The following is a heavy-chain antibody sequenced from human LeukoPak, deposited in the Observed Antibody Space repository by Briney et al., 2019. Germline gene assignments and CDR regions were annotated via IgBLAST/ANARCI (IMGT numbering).Heavy chain of an antibody. V-gene: IGHV3-66*02. Sequence: PGGSLRLSCAASGFTVRPNYMSWVRQAPGKGLEWVSVIYSGGSTYYADFVKGRFIISRDNSKNTLYLQMNSLRAEDTAVYYCARDRRRGTFYKWFDPWGQGALVTVSS. CDR3: ARDRRRGTFYKWFDP. CDR2: IYSGGST. D-gene: IGHD3-16*01. J-gene: IGHJ5*02. CDR1: GFTVRPNY.